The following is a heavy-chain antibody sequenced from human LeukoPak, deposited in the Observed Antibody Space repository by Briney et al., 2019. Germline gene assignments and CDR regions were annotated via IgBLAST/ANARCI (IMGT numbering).Heavy chain of an antibody. CDR2: IYYSGST. CDR3: ARRQGSMDV. J-gene: IGHJ6*02. Sequence: PSETLSLTCTVSGGSISSYYWSWIRQPPWKGLEWIGYIYYSGSTNYNPSLKSRVTISVDTSKNQFALKLSSVTAADTAVYYCARRQGSMDVWGQGTTVTVSS. CDR1: GGSISSYY. V-gene: IGHV4-59*08.